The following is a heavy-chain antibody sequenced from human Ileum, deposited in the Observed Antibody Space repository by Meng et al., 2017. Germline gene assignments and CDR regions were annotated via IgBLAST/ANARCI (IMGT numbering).Heavy chain of an antibody. CDR3: AKNGRDRSFDY. CDR2: IYLGATN. J-gene: IGHJ4*02. D-gene: IGHD3-16*02. Sequence: QLQEPGPSLVQPSGTSALPCFVSGDSISSSNWWSWLRQSPEKGLEWIGEIYLGATNNYHPSLESRVTMSVDKSKNQYSLDLTSVTAADTAVYYCAKNGRDRSFDYWGQGILVTVSS. CDR1: GDSISSSNW. V-gene: IGHV4-4*02.